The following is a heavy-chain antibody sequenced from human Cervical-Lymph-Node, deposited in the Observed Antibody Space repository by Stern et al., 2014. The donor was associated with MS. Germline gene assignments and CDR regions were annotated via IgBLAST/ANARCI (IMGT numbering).Heavy chain of an antibody. CDR3: ARGDIVVVPAAPTYGMDV. Sequence: QVQLVQSGAEVKKPGASVKVSCKASGYTFTSYGISWVRQAPGQGLEWMGWISAYNGNTNYAPKLQGRVTMTTDTSTSTAYMELRSLRSDDTAVYYCARGDIVVVPAAPTYGMDVWGQGTTVTVSS. J-gene: IGHJ6*02. V-gene: IGHV1-18*04. D-gene: IGHD2-2*01. CDR1: GYTFTSYG. CDR2: ISAYNGNT.